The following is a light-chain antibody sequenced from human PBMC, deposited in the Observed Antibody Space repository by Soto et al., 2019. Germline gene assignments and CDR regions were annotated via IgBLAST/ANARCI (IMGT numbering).Light chain of an antibody. V-gene: IGKV1-39*01. CDR3: QQSYSTLQT. CDR1: QSISSY. J-gene: IGKJ1*01. CDR2: AAS. Sequence: DIQMTQSPSSLSASVGDRVTITCRASQSISSYLNWYQQKPGKAPKLVIYAASSLQSGVPSRFSGSGSGTDFTLTISSLQPEDFATYYCQQSYSTLQTFGQGTKVEIK.